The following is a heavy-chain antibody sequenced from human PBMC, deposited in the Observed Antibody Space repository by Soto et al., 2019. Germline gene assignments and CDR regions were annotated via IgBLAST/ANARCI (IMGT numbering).Heavy chain of an antibody. CDR1: GYTFTGYY. Sequence: GASVKVSCKASGYTFTGYYMHWLRQAPGQGLEWMGWINPNSGGTNYAQKFQGWVTMTRDTSISTAYMELSRLRSDDTAVYYCVCGYPYSRSQAAEFDPWGQGTLVTVSS. V-gene: IGHV1-2*04. J-gene: IGHJ5*02. CDR2: INPNSGGT. D-gene: IGHD6-13*01. CDR3: VCGYPYSRSQAAEFDP.